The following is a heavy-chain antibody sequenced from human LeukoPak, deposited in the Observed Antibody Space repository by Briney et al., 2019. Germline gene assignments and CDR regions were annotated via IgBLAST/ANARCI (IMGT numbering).Heavy chain of an antibody. CDR1: GYAFTSYA. CDR3: TTDRMLYAINWDVSWFDP. Sequence: ASVKVSCEASGYAFTSYAMNWVRQAPGQGLEWMGWINTNTGNPTYAQGFTGRFVFSLDTSVSTAYLQISSLKAEDTAVYYCTTDRMLYAINWDVSWFDPWGQGTLVTVSS. CDR2: INTNTGNP. V-gene: IGHV7-4-1*02. D-gene: IGHD2-8*01. J-gene: IGHJ5*02.